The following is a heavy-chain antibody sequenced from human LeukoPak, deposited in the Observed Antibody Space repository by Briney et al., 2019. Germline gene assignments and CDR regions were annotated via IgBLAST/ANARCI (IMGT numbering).Heavy chain of an antibody. J-gene: IGHJ4*02. Sequence: ASVKVSCKASGYTFTSYDINWVRQATGQGLEWMGWMNPNSGNTGYAQKFQGRVTMTRNTSISTAYMELSSLRSEDTAVYYCARGRRVAGTSKSYYFDYWGQGTLVTVSS. V-gene: IGHV1-8*01. D-gene: IGHD6-19*01. CDR2: MNPNSGNT. CDR1: GYTFTSYD. CDR3: ARGRRVAGTSKSYYFDY.